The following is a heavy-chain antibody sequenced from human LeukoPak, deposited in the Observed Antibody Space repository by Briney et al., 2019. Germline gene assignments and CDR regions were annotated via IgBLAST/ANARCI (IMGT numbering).Heavy chain of an antibody. CDR2: INPNSGGT. J-gene: IGHJ6*03. Sequence: ASVKVSCKASGYTFTGYYMHWVRQAPGQGLEWMGWINPNSGGTNYAQKFQGRVTMTRDTSISTAYMELSRLRSDDTAVYYCARGGVRGVDYYYMDVWGKGTTVTVS. CDR1: GYTFTGYY. D-gene: IGHD3-10*01. V-gene: IGHV1-2*02. CDR3: ARGGVRGVDYYYMDV.